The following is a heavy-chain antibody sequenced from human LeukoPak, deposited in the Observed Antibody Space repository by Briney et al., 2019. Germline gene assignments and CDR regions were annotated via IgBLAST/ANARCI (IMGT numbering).Heavy chain of an antibody. Sequence: PGGSLRLSCAASGFTFSSYSMNWVRQAPGKGLEWVSYISSSCSTIYYADSVKGRFTISRDNAKNSLYLQMNSLRAEDTAVYYCASHKHYDILTGHLDYWGQGTLVTVSS. CDR1: GFTFSSYS. CDR3: ASHKHYDILTGHLDY. CDR2: ISSSCSTI. D-gene: IGHD3-9*01. V-gene: IGHV3-48*01. J-gene: IGHJ4*02.